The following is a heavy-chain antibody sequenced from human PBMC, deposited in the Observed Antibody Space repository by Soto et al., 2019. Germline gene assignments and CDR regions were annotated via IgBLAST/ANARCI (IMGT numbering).Heavy chain of an antibody. CDR2: IKSDDSST. J-gene: IGHJ6*02. Sequence: EVQLVESGGGLVQPGGSLRLSCAASGFTFSGSWMHWVRQAPGKGLVWVSRIKSDDSSTSYADSVKGRFTISRDNANNTLYLQMNSVRDEDTALYYCARGSYGMDVWGQGTTVTVSS. V-gene: IGHV3-74*01. CDR1: GFTFSGSW. CDR3: ARGSYGMDV.